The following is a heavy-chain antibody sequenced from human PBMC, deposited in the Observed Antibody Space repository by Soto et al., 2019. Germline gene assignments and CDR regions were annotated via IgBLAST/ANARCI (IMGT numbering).Heavy chain of an antibody. Sequence: QVQLQESGPGLVKPSQTLSLTCTVSGGSISSGGYYWSWIRQHPGKVLEWIGYIYYSGSTYYNPSLKSRVTISVDTSKNQSSLKLSSVTAADTAVYYCARVGAIAAAGPIFDYWGQGTLVTVSS. CDR2: IYYSGST. CDR3: ARVGAIAAAGPIFDY. V-gene: IGHV4-31*03. J-gene: IGHJ4*02. CDR1: GGSISSGGYY. D-gene: IGHD6-13*01.